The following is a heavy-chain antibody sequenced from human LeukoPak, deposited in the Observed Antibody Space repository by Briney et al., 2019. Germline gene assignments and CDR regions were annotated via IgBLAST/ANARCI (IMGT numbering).Heavy chain of an antibody. D-gene: IGHD6-19*01. CDR3: ARDPRRSSGWSFDY. CDR1: GFIFISYS. CDR2: ISSSSNYI. J-gene: IGHJ4*02. V-gene: IGHV3-21*01. Sequence: GGSLRLSCAASGFIFISYSMNWVRQAPGKGLGWVSSISSSSNYIYYADSVKGRFTISRDNAKNSLYLQMNSLRAEDTAVYYCARDPRRSSGWSFDYWGQGTLITVSS.